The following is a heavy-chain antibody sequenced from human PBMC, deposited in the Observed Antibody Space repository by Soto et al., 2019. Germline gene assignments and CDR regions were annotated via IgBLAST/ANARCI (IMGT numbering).Heavy chain of an antibody. CDR3: ARTGDFMITFGGAFNWFDP. J-gene: IGHJ5*02. D-gene: IGHD3-16*01. CDR2: IYYSGST. CDR1: GGSISSSSYY. V-gene: IGHV4-39*01. Sequence: ASETLSLTCTVSGGSISSSSYYWGWIRQPPGKGLEWIGSIYYSGSTYYNPSLKSRVTISVDTSKNQFSLKLSSVTAADTAVYYCARTGDFMITFGGAFNWFDPWGQGTLVTVSS.